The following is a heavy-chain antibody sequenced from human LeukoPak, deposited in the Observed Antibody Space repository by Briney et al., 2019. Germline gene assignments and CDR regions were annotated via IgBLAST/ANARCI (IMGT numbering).Heavy chain of an antibody. CDR1: GFTFSSYG. J-gene: IGHJ4*02. D-gene: IGHD4-17*01. CDR2: IWYDGSNK. Sequence: GGSLRLSCAASGFTFSSYGTHWVRQAPGKGLEWVAVIWYDGSNKYYADSVKGRFTISRDNSKNTLYLQMNSLRAEDTAVYYCAKDGGDYGDPIDYWGQGTLVTVSS. CDR3: AKDGGDYGDPIDY. V-gene: IGHV3-33*06.